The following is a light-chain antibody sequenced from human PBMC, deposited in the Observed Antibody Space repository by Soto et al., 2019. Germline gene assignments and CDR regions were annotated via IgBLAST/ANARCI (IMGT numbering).Light chain of an antibody. CDR3: QQYNSYFWT. J-gene: IGKJ1*01. CDR2: DAS. CDR1: QSISSW. V-gene: IGKV1-5*01. Sequence: IHMTHSPSTLSASLLYGFTINFRASQSISSWLAWYQQKPGKAPKLLIYDASSLESGVPSRFSGSGSGTEFTLTISSLQPDDFATYYCQQYNSYFWTFGQGTKVDIK.